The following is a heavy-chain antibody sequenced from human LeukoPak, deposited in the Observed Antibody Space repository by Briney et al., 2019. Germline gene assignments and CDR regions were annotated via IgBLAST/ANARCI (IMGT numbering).Heavy chain of an antibody. CDR2: INGSGGRT. CDR1: RFTFSSYA. V-gene: IGHV3-23*01. CDR3: AKEVYCGRDCYNPGYGVDV. D-gene: IGHD2-21*02. Sequence: PGGSLRLSCAASRFTFSSYAMSWVRQAPGKGLEWVAAINGSGGRTYYADSVKRRFTISRDNSKNTLSLQMNSLRDEDTATYYCAKEVYCGRDCYNPGYGVDVWGQGTTVTVSS. J-gene: IGHJ6*02.